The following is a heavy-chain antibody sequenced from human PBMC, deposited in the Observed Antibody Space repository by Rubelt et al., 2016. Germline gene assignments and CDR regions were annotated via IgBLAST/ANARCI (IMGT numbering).Heavy chain of an antibody. Sequence: YYSGSTYYNPSLKSRVTISVDTSKNQFSLKLSSVTAADTAVYYCARDHLERYCSGGSYYSDPYYYGMDVWGQGTTVTVSS. CDR3: ARDHLERYCSGGSYYSDPYYYGMDV. V-gene: IGHV4-31*02. CDR2: YYSGST. D-gene: IGHD2-15*01. J-gene: IGHJ6*02.